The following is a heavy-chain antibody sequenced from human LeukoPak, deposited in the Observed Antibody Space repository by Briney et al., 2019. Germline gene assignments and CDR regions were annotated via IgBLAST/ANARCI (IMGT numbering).Heavy chain of an antibody. J-gene: IGHJ4*02. CDR3: ATVSGYSYGYPTLDY. CDR2: INHSGST. CDR1: GGSFSGYY. D-gene: IGHD5-18*01. V-gene: IGHV4-34*01. Sequence: SETLSLTCAVYGGSFSGYYWSWIRQPPGKGLEWIGEINHSGSTNYNPSLKSRVTISVDTSKNQFSLKLSSVTAADTAVYYCATVSGYSYGYPTLDYWGQGTLVTVSS.